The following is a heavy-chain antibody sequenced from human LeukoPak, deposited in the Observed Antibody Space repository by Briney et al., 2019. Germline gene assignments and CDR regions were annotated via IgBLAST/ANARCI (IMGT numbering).Heavy chain of an antibody. Sequence: PSETLSLTCAVYGGSFSGYYWSWIRQPPGKGLEWIGEINHSGSTNYNPSLKSRVTISVDTSKNQFSLELSSVTAADTAVYYCARGVQGWLQPIWGHGTLVTVSS. V-gene: IGHV4-34*01. CDR3: ARGVQGWLQPI. J-gene: IGHJ4*01. CDR2: INHSGST. D-gene: IGHD5-24*01. CDR1: GGSFSGYY.